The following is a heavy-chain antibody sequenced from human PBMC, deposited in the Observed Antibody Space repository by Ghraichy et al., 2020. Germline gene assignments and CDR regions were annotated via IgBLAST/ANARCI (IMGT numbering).Heavy chain of an antibody. CDR2: INVYNGNT. Sequence: ASVKVSCKAYGYTFTSYGISWVRQAPGQGLEWLGLINVYNGNTNYAQKFQGRVTLTRETSTSIAYIEVRSLRADDTAVYYCARGVRGSGRYAVDYWGQGTLVTVSS. D-gene: IGHD3-10*01. V-gene: IGHV1-18*01. J-gene: IGHJ4*02. CDR1: GYTFTSYG. CDR3: ARGVRGSGRYAVDY.